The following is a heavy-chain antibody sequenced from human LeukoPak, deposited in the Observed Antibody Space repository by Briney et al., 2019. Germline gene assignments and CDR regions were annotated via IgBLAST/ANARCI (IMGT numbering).Heavy chain of an antibody. J-gene: IGHJ4*02. D-gene: IGHD6-19*01. CDR1: GFTFDDYA. CDR3: AKDGGPVADRAAFDY. V-gene: IGHV3-9*01. CDR2: ISWNSGSI. Sequence: GGSLRLSCAASGFTFDDYAMHWVRQAPGKGLEWVSGISWNSGSIGYADSVKGRSTISRDNAKNSLYLQMNSLRAEDTALYYCAKDGGPVADRAAFDYWGQGTLVTVSS.